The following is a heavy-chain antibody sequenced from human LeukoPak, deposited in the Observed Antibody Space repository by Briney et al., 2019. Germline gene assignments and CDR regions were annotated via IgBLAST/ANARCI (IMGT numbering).Heavy chain of an antibody. Sequence: SETLSLTCTVSGGSISSYYWSWLRQPAGKGLEWIGRIYTSGSTNYNPSLKSRVTMSVDTSKNQFSLKLSSVTAADTAVYYCAREYSSSWYRGFDYWGQGTLVTVSS. CDR1: GGSISSYY. CDR2: IYTSGST. CDR3: AREYSSSWYRGFDY. J-gene: IGHJ4*02. V-gene: IGHV4-4*07. D-gene: IGHD6-13*01.